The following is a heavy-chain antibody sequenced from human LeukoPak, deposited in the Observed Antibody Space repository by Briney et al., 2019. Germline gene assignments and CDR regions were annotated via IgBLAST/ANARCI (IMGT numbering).Heavy chain of an antibody. D-gene: IGHD3-22*01. V-gene: IGHV3-21*04. Sequence: AGGSLGLSCAASGFTFSSYSMNWVRQAPGKGLEWVSSISSSSSYIYYADSVKGRFTISRDNAKNSLYLQMNSLRAEDTAVYYCAKGLYYYDSNCFDYWGQGTLVTVSS. CDR1: GFTFSSYS. J-gene: IGHJ4*02. CDR2: ISSSSSYI. CDR3: AKGLYYYDSNCFDY.